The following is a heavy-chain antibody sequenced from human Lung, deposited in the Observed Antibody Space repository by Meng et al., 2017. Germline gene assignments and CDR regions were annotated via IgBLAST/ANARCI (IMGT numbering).Heavy chain of an antibody. CDR3: AKEGYDARLVLGEFSLVGYGMDV. V-gene: IGHV4-61*02. CDR1: GASINNGDYY. D-gene: IGHD3-16*02. Sequence: SETLSLTCTVSGASINNGDYYWSWIRQPAGKGLEWIGRIYTTGDTNYNPFLKNRVTISIDTSKNQFSLKLTSVTAADTAVYYCAKEGYDARLVLGEFSLVGYGMDVWGQGTTVTVSS. CDR2: IYTTGDT. J-gene: IGHJ6*02.